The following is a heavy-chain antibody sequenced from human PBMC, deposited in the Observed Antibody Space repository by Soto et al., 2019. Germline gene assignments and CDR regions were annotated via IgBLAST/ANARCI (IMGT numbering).Heavy chain of an antibody. CDR2: INPNSGGT. D-gene: IGHD3-22*01. J-gene: IGHJ6*02. CDR3: ARAPYYYDSSGSWYGMDV. V-gene: IGHV1-2*04. Sequence: ASVKVSCKASGYTFTGYYMHWVRQAPGQGLEWMGWINPNSGGTNYAQKFQGWVTMARDTSISTAYMELSRLRSDDTAVYYCARAPYYYDSSGSWYGMDVWGQGTTVTVSS. CDR1: GYTFTGYY.